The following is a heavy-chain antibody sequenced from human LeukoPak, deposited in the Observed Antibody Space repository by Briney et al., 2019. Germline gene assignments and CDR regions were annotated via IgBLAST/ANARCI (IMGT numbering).Heavy chain of an antibody. CDR1: GGSISSSSYY. CDR2: IYYSGST. V-gene: IGHV4-39*07. Sequence: SETLSLTCTVSGGSISSSSYYWGWIRQPPGKGLEWVGSIYYSGSTYYNPSLKSRVTISVDTSKNQFSLKLSSVTAADTAVYYCATGIMITFGGVIPTWGQGTLVTVSS. J-gene: IGHJ4*02. D-gene: IGHD3-16*01. CDR3: ATGIMITFGGVIPT.